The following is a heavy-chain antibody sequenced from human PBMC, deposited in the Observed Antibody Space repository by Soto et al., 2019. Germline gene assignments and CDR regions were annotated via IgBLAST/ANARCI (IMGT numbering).Heavy chain of an antibody. CDR1: GYTFTSYG. CDR2: IIPIFGTA. Sequence: ASVKVSCKASGYTFTSYGISWVRQAPGQGLEWMGGIIPIFGTANYAQKFQGRVTITADKSTSTAYMELSSLRSEDTAVYYCARADTIFGVVIRDYYYYYGMDVWGQGTTVTVSS. J-gene: IGHJ6*02. V-gene: IGHV1-69*06. D-gene: IGHD3-3*01. CDR3: ARADTIFGVVIRDYYYYYGMDV.